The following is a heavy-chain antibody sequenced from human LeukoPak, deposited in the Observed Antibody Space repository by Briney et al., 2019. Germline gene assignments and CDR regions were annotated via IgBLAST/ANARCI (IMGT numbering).Heavy chain of an antibody. J-gene: IGHJ5*02. CDR1: GFTFSSYW. Sequence: GGSLRLSCAASGFTFSSYWMSWVRQAPGKGLEWVANIKQDGSEKYYVDSVKGRFTISRDNAKNSLYLKMNSLRAEDTAVYYCARVMVAASNWFDPWGQGTLVTVSS. V-gene: IGHV3-7*01. CDR3: ARVMVAASNWFDP. D-gene: IGHD2-15*01. CDR2: IKQDGSEK.